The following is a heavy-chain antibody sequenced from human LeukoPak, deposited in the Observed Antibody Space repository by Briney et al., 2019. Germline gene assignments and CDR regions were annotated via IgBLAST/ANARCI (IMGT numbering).Heavy chain of an antibody. D-gene: IGHD6-13*01. CDR3: ARPGSPAAGASDFHH. CDR1: GYTFPSYF. CDR2: INPSSGST. Sequence: ASVKVSCKASGYTFPSYFMHWVRQAPGQGLEWMGLINPSSGSTNYAQKFLGRVTMTRDTSTSTVHMDLSSLRSEDTAVYYCARPGSPAAGASDFHHWGQGTLVTVSS. J-gene: IGHJ1*01. V-gene: IGHV1-46*01.